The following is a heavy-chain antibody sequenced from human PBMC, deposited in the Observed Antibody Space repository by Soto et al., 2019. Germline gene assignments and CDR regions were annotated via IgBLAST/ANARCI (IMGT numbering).Heavy chain of an antibody. J-gene: IGHJ4*02. CDR3: ARDSERDYYDSSGYYYFDY. D-gene: IGHD3-22*01. CDR2: ISSSSSTI. Sequence: SWILQKQRKGLEWVSYISSSSSTIYYADSVKGRFTISRDNAKNSLYLQMNSLRAEDTAVYYCARDSERDYYDSSGYYYFDYWGQGTLVTVSS. V-gene: IGHV3-48*01.